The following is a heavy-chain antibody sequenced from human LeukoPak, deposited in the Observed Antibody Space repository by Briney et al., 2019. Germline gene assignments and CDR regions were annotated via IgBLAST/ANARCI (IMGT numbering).Heavy chain of an antibody. CDR2: IYYSGST. CDR3: ARGVTGGWYGDFQH. D-gene: IGHD6-19*01. CDR1: GGSINTYF. Sequence: SETLSLTCTVSGGSINTYFWSWIRQPPGKGLEWIGCIYYSGSTNYNPSLKSRVTISVDTSKNQFSLKLSSVTAADTAVYYCARGVTGGWYGDFQHWGQGTLVTVSS. V-gene: IGHV4-59*01. J-gene: IGHJ1*01.